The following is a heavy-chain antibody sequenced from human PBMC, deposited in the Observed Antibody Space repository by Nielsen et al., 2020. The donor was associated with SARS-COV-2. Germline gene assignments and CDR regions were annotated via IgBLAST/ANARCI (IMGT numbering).Heavy chain of an antibody. CDR1: GGSISSSSYY. CDR2: IYYSGST. J-gene: IGHJ4*02. D-gene: IGHD5-24*01. V-gene: IGHV4-39*01. Sequence: GSLRLSCTVSGGSISSSSYYWGWIRQPPGKGLEWIGSIYYSGSTYYNPSLKSRVTISVDTSKNQFSLKLSSVTAADTAVYYCARARRDGYNYDYWGQGTLVTVSS. CDR3: ARARRDGYNYDY.